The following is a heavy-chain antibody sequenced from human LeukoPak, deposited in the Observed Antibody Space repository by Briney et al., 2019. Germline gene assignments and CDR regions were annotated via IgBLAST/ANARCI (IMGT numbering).Heavy chain of an antibody. CDR1: GSSISSSSYY. Sequence: KASETLSLTCTVSGSSISSSSYYWGWIRQPPGKGLEWIGSIYYSGSTYYNPSLKSRVTISVDTSKNQFSMKLSSVTAADTAVYYCARDNYYDSSGVFDYWGQGTLVTVSS. D-gene: IGHD3-22*01. J-gene: IGHJ4*02. V-gene: IGHV4-39*07. CDR3: ARDNYYDSSGVFDY. CDR2: IYYSGST.